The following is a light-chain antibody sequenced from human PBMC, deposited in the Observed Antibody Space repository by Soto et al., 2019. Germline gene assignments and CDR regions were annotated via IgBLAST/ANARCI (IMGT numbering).Light chain of an antibody. Sequence: AIRMTQSPSSLSASTGDRVTITCRASQVISSYLAWYQQKPGKAHKLLIYAAYNLQIGVPSRFSGSGSGTDFTLTISCLQSEDFATYYCQQYYSYPRTFGKGTKVEIK. CDR1: QVISSY. CDR3: QQYYSYPRT. CDR2: AAY. V-gene: IGKV1-8*01. J-gene: IGKJ1*01.